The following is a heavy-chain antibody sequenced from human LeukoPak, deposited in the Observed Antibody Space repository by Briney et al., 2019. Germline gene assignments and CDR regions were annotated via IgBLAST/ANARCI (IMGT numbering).Heavy chain of an antibody. CDR2: INPKSGGT. Sequence: ASVKVSCKASGYTFTGYCVHWVRQAPGQGLEWMGWINPKSGGTNYAQKFQGRVTMTRDTSISTTYMELSRLRSDDTAVYYCARDLGISGWYAPPLGYFDYWGQGTLVTVSS. CDR1: GYTFTGYC. J-gene: IGHJ4*02. D-gene: IGHD6-19*01. CDR3: ARDLGISGWYAPPLGYFDY. V-gene: IGHV1-2*02.